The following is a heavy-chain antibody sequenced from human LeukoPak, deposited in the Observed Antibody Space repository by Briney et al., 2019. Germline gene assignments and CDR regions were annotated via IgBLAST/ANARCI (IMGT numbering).Heavy chain of an antibody. J-gene: IGHJ4*02. D-gene: IGHD3-10*01. V-gene: IGHV3-64D*06. CDR2: ISSNGGST. CDR3: VKAVWFGEFESGDY. Sequence: GGSLRLSCSASGFTFSSYAMHWVRQAPGKGLEYVSAISSNGGSTYYAASVKGRLTISSDNSKNTLYLQMSSLRAEDTAVYYCVKAVWFGEFESGDYRGQGTLVTVSS. CDR1: GFTFSSYA.